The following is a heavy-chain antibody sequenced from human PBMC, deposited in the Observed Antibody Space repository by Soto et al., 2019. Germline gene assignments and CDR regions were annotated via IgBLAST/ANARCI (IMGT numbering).Heavy chain of an antibody. CDR1: GGTFSSYA. D-gene: IGHD2-2*01. Sequence: GASVKVSFKASGGTFSSYAISWVRQAPGQGLEWKGGIIPIFGTANYAQKFQGRVTITADESTSTAYMELSSLRSEDTAVYYCARDYCSSTSCYLRPNPSYYYYYGMDVWGQGTTVTVSS. V-gene: IGHV1-69*13. CDR2: IIPIFGTA. CDR3: ARDYCSSTSCYLRPNPSYYYYYGMDV. J-gene: IGHJ6*02.